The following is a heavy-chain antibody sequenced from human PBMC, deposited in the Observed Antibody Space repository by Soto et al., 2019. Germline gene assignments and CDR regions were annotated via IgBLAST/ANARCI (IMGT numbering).Heavy chain of an antibody. CDR3: AREGPARGIDV. CDR1: GFTFSSYT. Sequence: AGWSLRLSCAASGFTFSSYTMNLVRQAPGKGLEWVSSISGGSAYIYYADSVKGRFTISRDNAKSSLSLQMNSLRAEDTAVYYCAREGPARGIDVWGEGTKVTVSS. J-gene: IGHJ6*04. CDR2: ISGGSAYI. V-gene: IGHV3-21*01.